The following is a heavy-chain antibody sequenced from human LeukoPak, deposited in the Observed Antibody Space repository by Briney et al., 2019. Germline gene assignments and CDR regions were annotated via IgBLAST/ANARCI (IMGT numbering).Heavy chain of an antibody. D-gene: IGHD2-15*01. V-gene: IGHV1-8*01. J-gene: IGHJ3*02. CDR1: GYTFTSYD. CDR3: ARGSAVYCSGGSCYSRVHAFDI. Sequence: GASVKVSCKASGYTFTSYDINWVRQATGQGLEWMGWMNPNSGNTGYAQKFQGRVTMTRDTSISTAYMELSRLRSDDTAVYYCARGSAVYCSGGSCYSRVHAFDIWGQGTMVTVSS. CDR2: MNPNSGNT.